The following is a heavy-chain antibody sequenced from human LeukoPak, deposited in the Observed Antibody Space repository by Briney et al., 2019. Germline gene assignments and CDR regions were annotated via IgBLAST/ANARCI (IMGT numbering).Heavy chain of an antibody. CDR3: AKDNRRHYTSGPNPDSLH. V-gene: IGHV3-9*01. J-gene: IGHJ4*02. CDR2: ISWNSGTI. D-gene: IGHD6-19*01. CDR1: GFTFSSYA. Sequence: GGSLRLSCAASGFTFSSYAMSWVRQAPGKGLEWVSGISWNSGTIDYADSVRGRFTISRDNAKNSLYLQMDSLRVEDTAFYYCAKDNRRHYTSGPNPDSLHWGQGALVTVSS.